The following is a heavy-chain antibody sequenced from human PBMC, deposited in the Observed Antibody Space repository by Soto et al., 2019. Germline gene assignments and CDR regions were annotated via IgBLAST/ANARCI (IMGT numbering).Heavy chain of an antibody. Sequence: GGSLRLSCAASGFTFSSYAMHWVRQAPGKGLEWVSYISSSSSTIYYADSVKGRFTISRDNAKNSLYLQMNSLRAEDTAVYYCARGGYSSGWYWAPFDYWGQGTLVTVSS. CDR2: ISSSSSTI. CDR1: GFTFSSYA. D-gene: IGHD6-19*01. CDR3: ARGGYSSGWYWAPFDY. J-gene: IGHJ4*02. V-gene: IGHV3-48*01.